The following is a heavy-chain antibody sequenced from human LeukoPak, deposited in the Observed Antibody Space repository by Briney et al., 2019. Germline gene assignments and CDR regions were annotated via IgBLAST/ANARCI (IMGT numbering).Heavy chain of an antibody. J-gene: IGHJ6*02. CDR3: ARATAGTVNYYYYGMDV. V-gene: IGHV1-69*04. D-gene: IGHD4-17*01. CDR2: IIPILGIA. Sequence: SVKVSCKASGGTFSSYAISWVRQAPGQGLEWMGRIIPILGIANYAQKFQGRVTITADKSTSTVYMELSSLRSEDTAVYYCARATAGTVNYYYYGMDVWGQGTTVTVSS. CDR1: GGTFSSYA.